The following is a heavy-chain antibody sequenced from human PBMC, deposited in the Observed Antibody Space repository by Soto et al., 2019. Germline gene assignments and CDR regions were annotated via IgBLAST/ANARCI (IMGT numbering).Heavy chain of an antibody. CDR2: IYYSGST. J-gene: IGHJ2*01. V-gene: IGHV4-31*03. D-gene: IGHD5-18*01. CDR1: GGSISSGGYY. Sequence: QVQLQESGPGLVKPSQTLSLTCTVSGGSISSGGYYWSWIRQHPGKGLEWIGYIYYSGSTYYNPSLKSRVTISVDTSKNQFSLKLSSVTAADTAVYYCAREYTGSGYVRAWYFDLWGRGTLVTVSS. CDR3: AREYTGSGYVRAWYFDL.